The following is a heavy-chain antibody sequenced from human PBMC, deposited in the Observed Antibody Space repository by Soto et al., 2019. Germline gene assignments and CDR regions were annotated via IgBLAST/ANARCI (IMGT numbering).Heavy chain of an antibody. CDR2: ISGSGGST. Sequence: HPGGSLRLSCAASGFTFNYYAMSWVRQAPGKGLEWVSAISGSGGSTFYADSVKGRFTISRDNSKNTLYLQMNSLRAEDTAVYYCARDNSGYSYGYEGNWFDPWGQGTLVTVSS. J-gene: IGHJ5*02. V-gene: IGHV3-23*01. CDR1: GFTFNYYA. CDR3: ARDNSGYSYGYEGNWFDP. D-gene: IGHD5-18*01.